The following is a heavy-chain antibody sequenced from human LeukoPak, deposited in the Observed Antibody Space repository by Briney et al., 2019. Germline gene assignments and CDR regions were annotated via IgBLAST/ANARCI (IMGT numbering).Heavy chain of an antibody. J-gene: IGHJ4*02. D-gene: IGHD4-17*01. V-gene: IGHV4-34*01. CDR3: ARGIYGDYYFDY. CDR1: GGSFSGYY. Sequence: PSETLSLTCAVYGGSFSGYYWSWIRQPPGKGLEWIGEINHSGSTNYNPSLKSRVTIALDTSKNQFSLKLSSVTAADTAMYYCARGIYGDYYFDYWGQGTLVTVSS. CDR2: INHSGST.